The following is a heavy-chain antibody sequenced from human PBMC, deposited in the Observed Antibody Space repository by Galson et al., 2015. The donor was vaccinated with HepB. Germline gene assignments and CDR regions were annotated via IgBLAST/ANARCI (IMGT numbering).Heavy chain of an antibody. CDR2: ISHDGSNK. Sequence: SLRLSCAASGFTFSSYGMHWVRQAPGKGLEWVAVISHDGSNKYYADSVKGRFTISRDNSKNTLYLQLNSLRAEDTAVYYCAKECVMVVAAPYFDYWGQGTLVTVSS. CDR1: GFTFSSYG. J-gene: IGHJ4*02. CDR3: AKECVMVVAAPYFDY. V-gene: IGHV3-30*18. D-gene: IGHD2-15*01.